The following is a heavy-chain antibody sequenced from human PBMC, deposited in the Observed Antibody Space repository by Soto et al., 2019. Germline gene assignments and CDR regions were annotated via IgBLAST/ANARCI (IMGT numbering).Heavy chain of an antibody. V-gene: IGHV3-23*01. D-gene: IGHD5-12*01. J-gene: IGHJ6*03. CDR2: ISGSGGST. CDR1: GFTFSSYA. Sequence: GGSLRLSCAASGFTFSSYAMSWVRQAPGKGLEWVSAISGSGGSTYYADSVRGRFTISRDNSKNTLYLQMNSLRAEDTAVYYCAKVGELYSGYENDYYIDVWGKGTTVTVSS. CDR3: AKVGELYSGYENDYYIDV.